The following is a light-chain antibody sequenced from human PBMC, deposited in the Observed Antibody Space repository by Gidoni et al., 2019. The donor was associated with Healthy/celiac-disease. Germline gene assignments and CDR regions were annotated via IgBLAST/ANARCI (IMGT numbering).Light chain of an antibody. CDR1: SSDVGGYNY. Sequence: QSALTQPSSVSPSPGQSITLSCTGTSSDVGGYNYVSWYQQHPGKAPKLMIYDVSNRPSGVANRFSGSKSGNTASLTISGLQAEDEADYYCSSYTSSTHVVFGGGTKLTVL. CDR3: SSYTSSTHVV. CDR2: DVS. J-gene: IGLJ2*01. V-gene: IGLV2-14*03.